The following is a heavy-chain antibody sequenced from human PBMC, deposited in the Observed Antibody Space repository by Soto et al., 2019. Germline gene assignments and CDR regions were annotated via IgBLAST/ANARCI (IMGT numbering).Heavy chain of an antibody. CDR1: GFTFSSYS. D-gene: IGHD6-19*01. J-gene: IGHJ6*02. CDR2: ISSSSSYI. Sequence: GGSLRLSCAASGFTFSSYSMNWVRQAPGKGLEWVSSISSSSSYIYYADSVKGRFTISRDNVKNSLYLQMNSLRAEDTAVYYCARDGHSSGWSYGMDVWGQGTTVTVSS. CDR3: ARDGHSSGWSYGMDV. V-gene: IGHV3-21*01.